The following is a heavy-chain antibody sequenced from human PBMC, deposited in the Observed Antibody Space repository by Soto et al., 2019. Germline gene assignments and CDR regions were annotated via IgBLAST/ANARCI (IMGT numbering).Heavy chain of an antibody. J-gene: IGHJ6*03. CDR2: IYHSGST. CDR1: SGSISSSNW. D-gene: IGHD3-10*01. V-gene: IGHV4-4*02. CDR3: ARFDGSGSYRDYYYMDV. Sequence: QVQLQESGPGLVKPSGTLSLTCAVSSGSISSSNWWSWVRQPPGKGLEWIGEIYHSGSTNYNPSLKSRVTISVDKSKNQFSLKLSSVTAADTAVYYCARFDGSGSYRDYYYMDVWGKGTTVTVSS.